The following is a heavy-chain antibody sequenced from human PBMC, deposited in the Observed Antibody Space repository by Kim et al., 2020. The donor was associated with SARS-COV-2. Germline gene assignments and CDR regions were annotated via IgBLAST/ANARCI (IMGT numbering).Heavy chain of an antibody. J-gene: IGHJ4*02. D-gene: IGHD4-17*01. CDR3: ASHYGDYVDSGLWY. V-gene: IGHV3-74*01. Sequence: ADSVKGRFTISRDNAKNTLYLQMNSLRAEDTAVYYCASHYGDYVDSGLWYWGQGTLVTVSS.